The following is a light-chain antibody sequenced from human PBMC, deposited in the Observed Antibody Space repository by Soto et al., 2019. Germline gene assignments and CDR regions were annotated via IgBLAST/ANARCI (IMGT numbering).Light chain of an antibody. Sequence: PGERATLSCWASQRVSRYLAWYQQKPGQAPRLLIYDASNRATGIPARFSGSGSGTDFTLTISSLEPEDFAVYYCQHRGNWPPRFGGGTKVEIK. CDR3: QHRGNWPPR. CDR2: DAS. V-gene: IGKV3-11*01. J-gene: IGKJ4*02. CDR1: QRVSRY.